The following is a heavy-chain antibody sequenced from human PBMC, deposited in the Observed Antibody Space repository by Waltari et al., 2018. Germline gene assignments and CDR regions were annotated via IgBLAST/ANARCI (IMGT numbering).Heavy chain of an antibody. CDR2: IKNKANSYTT. V-gene: IGHV3-72*01. CDR3: TRGGTTRALDY. CDR1: GFTFIPHY. D-gene: IGHD1-7*01. J-gene: IGHJ4*02. Sequence: EVQLVLSGGCLVQPGVSLRLSCAASGFTFIPHYIDWFRQAPGKGLEWVGRIKNKANSYTTEYAASVKGRFTISRDESKNSLYLQLSSLKTDDTAVYYCTRGGTTRALDYWGQGTLVAVSS.